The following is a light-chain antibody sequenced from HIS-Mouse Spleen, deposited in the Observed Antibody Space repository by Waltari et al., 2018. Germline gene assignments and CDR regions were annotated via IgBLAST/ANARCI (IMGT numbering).Light chain of an antibody. CDR1: SSDVGGYNY. V-gene: IGLV2-14*01. Sequence: QSALTQPASVSGSPGQSITISCTGTSSDVGGYNYVSWYQQHPGKAPKLMIYEVSNRPSGVSNRFAGSKSGKTASLTISGLQAEDEADYYCSSYTSSSTPYVFGTGTKVTAL. CDR3: SSYTSSSTPYV. CDR2: EVS. J-gene: IGLJ1*01.